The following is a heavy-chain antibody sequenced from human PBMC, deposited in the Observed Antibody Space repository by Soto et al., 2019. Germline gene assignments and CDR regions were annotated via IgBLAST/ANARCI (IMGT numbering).Heavy chain of an antibody. D-gene: IGHD3-22*01. J-gene: IGHJ4*02. Sequence: EASVKVSCKSSGYTFTSYGISWVRQAPGQGLEWMGWISAYYGNTNYAQKLQGRVTMTTDTSTSTAYMELRSLRSDDTAVYYCARYSSGYGSWFSRSYFDYWDQGTRVTVS. CDR1: GYTFTSYG. CDR2: ISAYYGNT. CDR3: ARYSSGYGSWFSRSYFDY. V-gene: IGHV1-18*04.